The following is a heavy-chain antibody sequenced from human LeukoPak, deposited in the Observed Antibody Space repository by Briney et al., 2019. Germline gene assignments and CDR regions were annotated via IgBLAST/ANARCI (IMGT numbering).Heavy chain of an antibody. CDR2: ISAYNGNT. V-gene: IGHV1-18*01. D-gene: IGHD3-22*01. Sequence: ASVKVSCKASGYTFTSYDINWVRQAPGQGLEWMGWISAYNGNTNYAQKLQGRVTMTTDTSTSTAYMELRSLRSDDTAVYYCARCQGYYDSSGHYDAFDIWGQGTMVTVSS. CDR1: GYTFTSYD. CDR3: ARCQGYYDSSGHYDAFDI. J-gene: IGHJ3*02.